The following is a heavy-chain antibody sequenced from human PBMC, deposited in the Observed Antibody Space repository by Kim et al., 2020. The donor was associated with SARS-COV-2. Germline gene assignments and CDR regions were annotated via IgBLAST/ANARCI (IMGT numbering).Heavy chain of an antibody. V-gene: IGHV4-39*01. D-gene: IGHD3-3*01. Sequence: SETLSLTCTVSGGSISSSSYYWGWIRQPPGKGLEWIGSIYYSGSTYYNPSLKSRVTISVDTSKNQFSLKLSSVTAADTAVYYCARTGAFTIFGVVITGGGWFDPWGQGTLVTVSS. J-gene: IGHJ5*02. CDR2: IYYSGST. CDR3: ARTGAFTIFGVVITGGGWFDP. CDR1: GGSISSSSYY.